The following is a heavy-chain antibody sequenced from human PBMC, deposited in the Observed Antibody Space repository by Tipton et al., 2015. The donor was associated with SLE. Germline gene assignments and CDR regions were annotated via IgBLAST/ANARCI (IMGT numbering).Heavy chain of an antibody. J-gene: IGHJ4*02. Sequence: SLRLSCAVSGGSISSSNWWSWVRQPPGKGLEWIGEIYHSGSTNYNPSLKSRVTISADKSKNQFSLKLRSVPAADTAVYYCARVWRQPANFFGYWGQGTLVPVSS. CDR3: ARVWRQPANFFGY. V-gene: IGHV4-4*02. CDR2: IYHSGST. CDR1: GGSISSSNW. D-gene: IGHD2-21*01.